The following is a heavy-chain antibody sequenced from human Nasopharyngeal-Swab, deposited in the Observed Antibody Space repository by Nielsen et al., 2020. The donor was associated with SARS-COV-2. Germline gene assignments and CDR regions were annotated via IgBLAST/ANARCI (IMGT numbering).Heavy chain of an antibody. V-gene: IGHV1-24*01. CDR2: FDPEDGET. J-gene: IGHJ4*02. Sequence: ASVKVSCKVSGYTLTELSMHWVRQAPGKGLEWMGGFDPEDGETIYAQKFQGRVTMTEDTSTDTAYMELRSLRSDDTAVYYCARGPGGAYYDFWSGYYLDYFDYWGQGTLVTVSS. D-gene: IGHD3-3*01. CDR1: GYTLTELS. CDR3: ARGPGGAYYDFWSGYYLDYFDY.